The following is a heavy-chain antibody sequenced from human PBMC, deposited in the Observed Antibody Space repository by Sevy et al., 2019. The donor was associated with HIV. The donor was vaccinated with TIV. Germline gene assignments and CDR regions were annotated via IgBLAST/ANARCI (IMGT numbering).Heavy chain of an antibody. V-gene: IGHV4-59*08. Sequence: SETLSLTCTVSGGSMIGYFWSWIRQPPGKGLEWIGYIYHTGNTNYSPSLKSRLTISVDTSMNQFSLNLNSVTAADAAGYYCARHFISATSAFDSWGQGTLVTVSS. D-gene: IGHD2-15*01. CDR2: IYHTGNT. CDR3: ARHFISATSAFDS. CDR1: GGSMIGYF. J-gene: IGHJ4*02.